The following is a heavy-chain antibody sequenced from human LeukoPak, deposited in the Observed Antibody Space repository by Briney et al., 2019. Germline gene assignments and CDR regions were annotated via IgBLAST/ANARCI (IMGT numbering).Heavy chain of an antibody. V-gene: IGHV3-23*01. D-gene: IGHD2-21*01. J-gene: IGHJ4*02. Sequence: GGSLRLSCAASGFTFSSYAMSWVRQAPGKGLEWVSAISGSGGSTYYADSVRGRFTISRDNAKNSLYLQMNSLRAEDTAVYYCARAVHEGENYFDYWGQGTLVTVSS. CDR3: ARAVHEGENYFDY. CDR1: GFTFSSYA. CDR2: ISGSGGST.